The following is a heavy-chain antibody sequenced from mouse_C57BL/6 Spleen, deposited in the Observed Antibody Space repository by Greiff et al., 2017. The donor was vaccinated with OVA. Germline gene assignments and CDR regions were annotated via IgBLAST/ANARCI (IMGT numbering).Heavy chain of an antibody. V-gene: IGHV1-50*01. D-gene: IGHD1-1*01. CDR3: ALGGDYCGSNSWVAY. J-gene: IGHJ3*01. CDR2: IDPSDSYT. Sequence: VQLQQPGAELVKPGASVKLSCKASGYTFTSYWMQWVKQRPGQGLEWIGEIDPSDSYTNYNQKFKGKATLTVDTSPSTAYMQLSSLTSEDSAVYYCALGGDYCGSNSWVAYWGQGTLVTVSA. CDR1: GYTFTSYW.